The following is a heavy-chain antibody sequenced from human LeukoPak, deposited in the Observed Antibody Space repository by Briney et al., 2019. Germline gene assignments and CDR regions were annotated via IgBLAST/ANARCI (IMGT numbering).Heavy chain of an antibody. CDR2: VYPDDSDT. D-gene: IGHD1-1*01. V-gene: IGHV5-51*03. Sequence: PGESLTLSCRTSGYIFTRYWIAWVRQTPGKGLEGVGIVYPDDSDTKYSPAFQGQVTISADKSNSTAYLQWSSLKASDTAMYYWARPRSGWKDGSREAFDIWGPGTMVTVSS. CDR1: GYIFTRYW. J-gene: IGHJ3*02. CDR3: ARPRSGWKDGSREAFDI.